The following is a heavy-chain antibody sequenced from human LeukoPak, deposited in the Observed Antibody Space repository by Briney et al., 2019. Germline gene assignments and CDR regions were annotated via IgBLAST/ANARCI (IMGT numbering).Heavy chain of an antibody. CDR1: GGSFSGYY. D-gene: IGHD1-26*01. CDR2: INHSGST. V-gene: IGHV4-34*01. CDR3: ARLLTGGSQEV. J-gene: IGHJ4*02. Sequence: SETLSLTRAVYGGSFSGYYWSWIRQPPGKGLEWIGEINHSGSTNYNPSLKSRVTISVDTSKNQFSLKLSSVTAADTAVYYCARLLTGGSQEVWGQGTLVTVSS.